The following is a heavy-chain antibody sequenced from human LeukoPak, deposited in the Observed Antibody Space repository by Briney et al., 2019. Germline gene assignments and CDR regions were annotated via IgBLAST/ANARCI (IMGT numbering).Heavy chain of an antibody. CDR2: INGDGRII. D-gene: IGHD1-26*01. J-gene: IGHJ1*01. V-gene: IGHV3-74*03. CDR3: VREVGAPGAFQH. Sequence: GGSLRLSCAASGFTFSSNWMHWVRQAPGKGLVWISRINGDGRIIEHAESLKGRFTISRNNAANTLHLQMNTLRAEETSVYNCVREVGAPGAFQHWGQGAPVTVSS. CDR1: GFTFSSNW.